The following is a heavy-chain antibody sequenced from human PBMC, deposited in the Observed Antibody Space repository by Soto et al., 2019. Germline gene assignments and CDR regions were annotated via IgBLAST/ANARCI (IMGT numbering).Heavy chain of an antibody. D-gene: IGHD3-10*01. V-gene: IGHV1-3*01. J-gene: IGHJ4*02. CDR1: GYTFTSYA. CDR3: ARGSGLTYFDY. CDR2: INAGNGNT. Sequence: QVQLVQSGAEVKKPGASVKVSCKASGYTFTSYAMHWVRQAPGQRLEWMGWINAGNGNTKYSQTFQGRVTITRDTSASTAYMELSSLRPEDTAVYYCARGSGLTYFDYWGQGTLVTVSS.